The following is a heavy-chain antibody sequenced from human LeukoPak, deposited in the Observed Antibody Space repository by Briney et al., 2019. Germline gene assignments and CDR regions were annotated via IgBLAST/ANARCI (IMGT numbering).Heavy chain of an antibody. CDR1: GYSISSGYY. D-gene: IGHD6-13*01. V-gene: IGHV4-38-2*01. J-gene: IGHJ4*02. Sequence: PSETLSLTCAVSGYSISSGYYWGWIRQPPGKGLEWIGSIYHSGSTYYNPSLKSRVTISVDTSKNQFSLKLSPVTAADTAVYYCAREGIAAPGTVHWGQGTLVTVSS. CDR2: IYHSGST. CDR3: AREGIAAPGTVH.